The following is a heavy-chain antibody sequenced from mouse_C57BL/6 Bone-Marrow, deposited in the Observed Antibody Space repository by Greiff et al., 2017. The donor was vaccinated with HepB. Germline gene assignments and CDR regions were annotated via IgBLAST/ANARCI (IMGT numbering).Heavy chain of an antibody. Sequence: EVQLVESGGGLVKPGGSLKLSCAASGFTFSSYAMSWVRQTPEKRLEWVATISDGGSYTYYPDNVKGRFTISRDNAKNNLYLQMSHLKSEDTAMYYCARALMVTVTYYAMDYWGQGTSVTVSS. CDR1: GFTFSSYA. D-gene: IGHD2-3*01. CDR2: ISDGGSYT. CDR3: ARALMVTVTYYAMDY. V-gene: IGHV5-4*01. J-gene: IGHJ4*01.